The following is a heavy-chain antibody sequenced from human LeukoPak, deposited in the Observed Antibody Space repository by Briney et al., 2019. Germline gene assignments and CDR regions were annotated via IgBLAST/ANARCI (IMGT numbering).Heavy chain of an antibody. D-gene: IGHD3-22*01. CDR3: ARDRNSGYYLGLDAFDI. CDR2: IWSDGSET. Sequence: PGGSLRLSWAAFGFTFTAHGMHGVRQAPGKGLEWVASIWSDGSETYYADSVKGRFTISRDNSKNKLYLQLNSLRAEDTAVYYCARDRNSGYYLGLDAFDIWGQGTVVTVSS. V-gene: IGHV3-30*02. J-gene: IGHJ3*02. CDR1: GFTFTAHG.